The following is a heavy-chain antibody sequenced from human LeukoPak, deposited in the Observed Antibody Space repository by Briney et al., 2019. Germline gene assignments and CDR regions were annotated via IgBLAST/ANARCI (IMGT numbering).Heavy chain of an antibody. D-gene: IGHD2-15*01. CDR1: GGTFRSYA. Sequence: SVKVSCKASGGTFRSYAISWVRQAPGQGLEWMGRIIPIFGTANYAQKFQGRVTITTDESTSTAYMELSSLRSEDTAVYYCARLNLDSGGSWYYFDYWGQGTLVTVSS. V-gene: IGHV1-69*05. CDR2: IIPIFGTA. J-gene: IGHJ4*02. CDR3: ARLNLDSGGSWYYFDY.